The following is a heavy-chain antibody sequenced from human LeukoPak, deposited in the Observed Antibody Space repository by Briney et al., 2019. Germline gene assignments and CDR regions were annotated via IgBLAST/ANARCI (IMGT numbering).Heavy chain of an antibody. CDR2: INHSGST. V-gene: IGHV4-34*01. CDR1: GGSISSHY. CDR3: ARGRNYYGSGSYRRMYYFDY. Sequence: SETLSLTCTVSGGSISSHYWSWIRQPPGKGLEWIGEINHSGSTNYNPSLKSRVTISVDTSKNQFSLKLSSVTAADTAVYYCARGRNYYGSGSYRRMYYFDYWGQGTLVTVSS. D-gene: IGHD3-10*01. J-gene: IGHJ4*02.